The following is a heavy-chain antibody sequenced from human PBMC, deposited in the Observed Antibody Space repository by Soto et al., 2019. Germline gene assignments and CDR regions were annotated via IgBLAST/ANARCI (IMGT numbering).Heavy chain of an antibody. CDR1: GFTFSSYA. D-gene: IGHD7-27*01. V-gene: IGHV3-30*04. CDR3: ARGLGSAPWDALDI. Sequence: GGSLRLSCAASGFTFSSYAMHWVRQAPGKGLEWVAVISYDGSNKYYADSVKGRFTISRDNSKNTLYLQMNSLRDEDTAVYYCARGLGSAPWDALDIWAKGTRVTV. CDR2: ISYDGSNK. J-gene: IGHJ3*02.